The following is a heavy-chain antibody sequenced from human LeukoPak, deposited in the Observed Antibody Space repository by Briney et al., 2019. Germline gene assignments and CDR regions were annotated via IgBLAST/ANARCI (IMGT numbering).Heavy chain of an antibody. CDR3: ARHRGSSSWYKLEIYYYYYMDV. V-gene: IGHV5-51*01. CDR2: IYPGDSDT. CDR1: GYSFTSYW. J-gene: IGHJ6*03. Sequence: GESPKISCKGSGYSFTSYWIGWVRQMPGKGLEWMGIIYPGDSDTRYSPSFQGQVTISADKSISTAYLQWSSLKASDTATYYCARHRGSSSWYKLEIYYYYYMDVWGKGTTVTVSS. D-gene: IGHD6-13*01.